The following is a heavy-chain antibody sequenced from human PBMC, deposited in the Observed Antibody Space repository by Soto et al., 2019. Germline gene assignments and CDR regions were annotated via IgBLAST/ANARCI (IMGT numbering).Heavy chain of an antibody. CDR2: ISSSSSTI. CDR3: ARDRVYYAALWIDY. Sequence: GESLKISCAASGFTFSSYSMNWVRQAPGKGLEWVSYISSSSSTIYYADSVKGRFTISRDNAKNSLYLQMNSLRDEDTAVYYCARDRVYYAALWIDYWGQGTLVTVSS. CDR1: GFTFSSYS. J-gene: IGHJ4*02. D-gene: IGHD6-13*01. V-gene: IGHV3-48*02.